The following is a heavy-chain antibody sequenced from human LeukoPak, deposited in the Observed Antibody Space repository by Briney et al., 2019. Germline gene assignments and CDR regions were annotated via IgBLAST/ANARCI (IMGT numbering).Heavy chain of an antibody. D-gene: IGHD3-22*01. CDR1: GFTFSSYA. Sequence: GGSLRLSCAASGFTFSSYAMSWVRQAPGKGLEWVSAIRGSGDITYYADSVKGRFTISRDNSKNTLHLQMNSLRAEDTAVYYCAKSAYYDSSGFYREYYFDYWGQGTLVTVSS. CDR2: IRGSGDIT. J-gene: IGHJ4*02. V-gene: IGHV3-23*01. CDR3: AKSAYYDSSGFYREYYFDY.